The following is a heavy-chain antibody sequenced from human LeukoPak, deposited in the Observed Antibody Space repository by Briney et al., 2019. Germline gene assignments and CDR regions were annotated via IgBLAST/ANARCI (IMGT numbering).Heavy chain of an antibody. D-gene: IGHD7-27*01. J-gene: IGHJ2*01. CDR1: GYTFIGFY. Sequence: ASVTVSCKPSGYTFIGFYIHWVRQAPGQGLEWMGWISPNSGGTDYAQRFQGRVTMTRDTSISTAYMELSSLRSDDTAVYYCAIQPWGSGNNWYFDLWGRGTLVTVSS. CDR3: AIQPWGSGNNWYFDL. CDR2: ISPNSGGT. V-gene: IGHV1-2*02.